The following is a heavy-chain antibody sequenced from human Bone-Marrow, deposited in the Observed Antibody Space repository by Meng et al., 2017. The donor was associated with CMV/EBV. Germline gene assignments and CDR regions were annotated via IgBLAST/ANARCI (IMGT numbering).Heavy chain of an antibody. CDR1: GYTFTSYD. V-gene: IGHV1-8*01. D-gene: IGHD3-3*01. J-gene: IGHJ6*02. CDR2: MNPNSGNT. Sequence: ASVKVSCKASGYTFTSYDINWVRQDTGQGLEWMGWMNPNSGNTGYAQKFQGRVTMTRNNSISTAYMELSSLRSEDTAVYYCARGRDFWSGYYAHGPSHYYYYGMDVWGQGTTVTVSS. CDR3: ARGRDFWSGYYAHGPSHYYYYGMDV.